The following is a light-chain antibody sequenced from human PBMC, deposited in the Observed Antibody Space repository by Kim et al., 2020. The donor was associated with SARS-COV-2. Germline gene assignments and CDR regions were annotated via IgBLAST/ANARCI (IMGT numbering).Light chain of an antibody. V-gene: IGLV1-44*01. J-gene: IGLJ2*01. CDR2: NNN. CDR3: AAWDDRLNEGV. CDR1: SSNIGSKT. Sequence: GQWVTISCSGSSSNIGSKTVTWYQLLPGTAPKLLIYNNNQRPSGVPDRFSGSKSGTSASLAISGLQSEDEADYYCAAWDDRLNEGVFGGGTQLTVL.